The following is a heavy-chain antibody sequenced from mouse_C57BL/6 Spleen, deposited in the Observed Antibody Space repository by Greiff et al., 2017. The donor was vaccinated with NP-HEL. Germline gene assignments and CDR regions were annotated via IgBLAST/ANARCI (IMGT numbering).Heavy chain of an antibody. D-gene: IGHD1-1*01. CDR2: ISSGSSTI. CDR3: AKGGSSHWYFDV. V-gene: IGHV5-17*01. Sequence: DVHLVESGGGLVKPGGSLKLSCAASGFTFSDYGMHWVRQAPEKGLEWVAYISSGSSTIYYADTVKGRFTISRDNAKNTLFLQMTSLRSEDTAMYYCAKGGSSHWYFDVWGTGTTVTVSS. J-gene: IGHJ1*03. CDR1: GFTFSDYG.